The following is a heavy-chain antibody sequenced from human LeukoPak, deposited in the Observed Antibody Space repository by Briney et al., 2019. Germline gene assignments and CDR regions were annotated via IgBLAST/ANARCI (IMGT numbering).Heavy chain of an antibody. D-gene: IGHD3-22*01. Sequence: GRSLRLSCAASGFTFSSYWMHWVRQAPGKGLGWVSHINSDGSSTTYADSVKGRFTISRDNAKNTLYLQMNTVRAEDTAVYYCASYHHSSGYLFDYWGQGTLVTVSS. CDR1: GFTFSSYW. J-gene: IGHJ4*02. CDR2: INSDGSST. CDR3: ASYHHSSGYLFDY. V-gene: IGHV3-74*01.